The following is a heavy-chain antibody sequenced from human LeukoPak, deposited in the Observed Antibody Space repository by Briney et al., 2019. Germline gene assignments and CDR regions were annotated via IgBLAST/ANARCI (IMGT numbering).Heavy chain of an antibody. CDR1: GFTFSNYG. Sequence: PGGSLRLSCAASGFTFSNYGMHWVRQAPGKGLEGVAVISYDGSNKYYADSVKGRFTISRDNSKNTLYLQMNSLRAEDTAVYYCAKHRSDYVWGSYRNDAFDIWGQGTMVTVSS. J-gene: IGHJ3*02. CDR2: ISYDGSNK. V-gene: IGHV3-30*18. D-gene: IGHD3-16*02. CDR3: AKHRSDYVWGSYRNDAFDI.